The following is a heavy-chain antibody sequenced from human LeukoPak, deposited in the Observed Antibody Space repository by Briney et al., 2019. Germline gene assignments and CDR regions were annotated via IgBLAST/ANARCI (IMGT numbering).Heavy chain of an antibody. CDR3: AREMTTSNWFDP. CDR1: GGSISSSSYY. J-gene: IGHJ5*02. CDR2: IYYSGST. Sequence: PSETLSLTCTVSGGSISSSSYYWGWIRQPPGKGLEWIGSIYYSGSTYYNPSLKSRVTISVDTSKNQFSLKLSSVTAADTAVYYCAREMTTSNWFDPWDQGTLVTVSS. V-gene: IGHV4-39*07. D-gene: IGHD4-17*01.